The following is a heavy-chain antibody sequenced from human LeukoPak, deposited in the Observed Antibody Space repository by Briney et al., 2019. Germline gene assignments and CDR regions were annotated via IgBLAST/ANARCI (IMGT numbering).Heavy chain of an antibody. CDR3: ARPRTGTTPYYYYYMDV. D-gene: IGHD1-7*01. J-gene: IGHJ6*03. CDR2: ISAYNGNT. V-gene: IGHV1-18*01. Sequence: ASVKVSCKASGYTFTSYGISCVRQAPGQGLEWMGWISAYNGNTNYAQKLQGRVTMTTDTSTSTAYMELRSLRSDDTAVYYCARPRTGTTPYYYYYMDVWGKGTTVTVSS. CDR1: GYTFTSYG.